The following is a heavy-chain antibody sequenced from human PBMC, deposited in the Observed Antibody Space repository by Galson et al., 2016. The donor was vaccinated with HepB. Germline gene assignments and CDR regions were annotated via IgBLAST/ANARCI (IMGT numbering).Heavy chain of an antibody. CDR1: GFTFSSYA. CDR3: STLNPASPYFDY. J-gene: IGHJ4*02. CDR2: IYSGGNT. V-gene: IGHV3-23*03. Sequence: SLRLSCAASGFTFSSYAMSWVRQAPGKGLEWVSLIYSGGNTRYADSVKGRFTISRDNSKNTVYLQMNSLRAEDTAVYYCSTLNPASPYFDYWGQGTLVTVSS.